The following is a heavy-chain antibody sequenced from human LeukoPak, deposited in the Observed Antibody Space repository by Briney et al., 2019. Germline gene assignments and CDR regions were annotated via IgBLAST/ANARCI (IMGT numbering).Heavy chain of an antibody. CDR2: IESDASRT. D-gene: IGHD5-12*01. Sequence: GGCLRLSCVASGFTLSDHWMYWVRQGPGKGLAHVSRIESDASRTTYADSVKGRFTISRDDAKNTLYLQMNSLRADDTAVYYCVKGGHKLDIETTRYYYGLDVWGQGTTVAVSS. J-gene: IGHJ6*02. V-gene: IGHV3-74*03. CDR1: GFTLSDHW. CDR3: VKGGHKLDIETTRYYYGLDV.